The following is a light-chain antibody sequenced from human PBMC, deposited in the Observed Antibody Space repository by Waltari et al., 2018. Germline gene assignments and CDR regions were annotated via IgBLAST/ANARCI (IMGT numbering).Light chain of an antibody. Sequence: EIVLTQSPGTLSLSPGERAALSCRASQSVGRTLAWYQQKPGQAPRLLIYGASNRATGIPDRFSGSGSGKDFSLTISGLEPEDFAVYYCQHYVRLPATFGQGTKVEIK. CDR1: QSVGRT. CDR2: GAS. CDR3: QHYVRLPAT. V-gene: IGKV3-20*01. J-gene: IGKJ1*01.